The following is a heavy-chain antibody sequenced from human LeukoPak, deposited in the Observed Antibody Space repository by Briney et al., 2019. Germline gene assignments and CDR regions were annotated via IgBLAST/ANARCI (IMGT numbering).Heavy chain of an antibody. D-gene: IGHD5-18*01. J-gene: IGHJ2*01. CDR3: ARDATAMDYWYFDL. CDR2: INHSGST. V-gene: IGHV4-34*01. CDR1: GGSFSGYY. Sequence: SETLSLTCAVYGGSFSGYYWSWIRQPPGKGLEWIGEINHSGSTNYNTSLKSRVTISVDTSKNQFSLKLSSVTAADTAVYYCARDATAMDYWYFDLWGRGTLVTVSS.